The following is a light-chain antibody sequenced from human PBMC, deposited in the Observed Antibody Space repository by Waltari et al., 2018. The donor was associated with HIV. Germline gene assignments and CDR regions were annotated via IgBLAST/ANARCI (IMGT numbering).Light chain of an antibody. V-gene: IGLV2-14*03. CDR2: DVS. CDR1: RSDVGGYNY. J-gene: IGLJ2*01. CDR3: SSYTSSSTRV. Sequence: QSALPQPASVSGSPGQSITISSTGIRSDVGGYNYFSWYQQHPGKAPKLIIYDVSNRPSGVSNRFSGSKSCNTASLTISGLQAEDEADYYCSSYTSSSTRVFGGGTKLTVL.